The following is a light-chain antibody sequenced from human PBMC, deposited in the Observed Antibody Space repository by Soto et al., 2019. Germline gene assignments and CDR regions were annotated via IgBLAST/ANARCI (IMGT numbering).Light chain of an antibody. Sequence: IVLKQSPGTLSLSPGERAPLSCRASQNVTSSYLAWYQQKPGQAPRLLIYGASSRATGIPDRFSGSGSGTDFTLTISRLEPEDFAVYYCQQYGNSPLTFGGGTKVEIK. CDR3: QQYGNSPLT. V-gene: IGKV3-20*01. CDR2: GAS. CDR1: QNVTSSY. J-gene: IGKJ4*01.